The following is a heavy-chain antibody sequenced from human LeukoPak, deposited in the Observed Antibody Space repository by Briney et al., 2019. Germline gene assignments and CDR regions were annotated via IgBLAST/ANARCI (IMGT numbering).Heavy chain of an antibody. CDR2: ISAYNGNT. CDR1: GYTFTSYG. Sequence: ASVKVSCKASGYTFTSYGISWVRQAPGQGLEWMGWISAYNGNTNYAQKLQGRVTMTRDTSPSTVYMELSSLRSEDTAVYYCARDLSSSWYSGYYFDYWGQGTLVTVSS. CDR3: ARDLSSSWYSGYYFDY. J-gene: IGHJ4*02. V-gene: IGHV1-18*01. D-gene: IGHD6-13*01.